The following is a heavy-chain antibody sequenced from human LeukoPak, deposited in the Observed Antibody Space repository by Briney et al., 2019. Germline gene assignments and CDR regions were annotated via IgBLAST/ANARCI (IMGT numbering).Heavy chain of an antibody. D-gene: IGHD3-10*01. J-gene: IGHJ3*02. Sequence: PSETLSLTCTVSGGSISSYYWSWIRQPPGKGLEWIGYIYYSGSTNYNPSLKSRVTISVDTSKNQFSLKLSSVTAADTAVYYCARGGEEEDLLLWFGEPHPQDAFDIWGQGTMVTVSS. CDR3: ARGGEEEDLLLWFGEPHPQDAFDI. V-gene: IGHV4-59*01. CDR1: GGSISSYY. CDR2: IYYSGST.